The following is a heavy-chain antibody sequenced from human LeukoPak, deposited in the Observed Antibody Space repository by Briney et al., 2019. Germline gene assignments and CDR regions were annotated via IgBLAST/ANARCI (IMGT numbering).Heavy chain of an antibody. CDR1: GYTLTELS. CDR3: ASTGGYSYVFGY. V-gene: IGHV1-24*01. CDR2: FDPEDGET. J-gene: IGHJ4*02. Sequence: ASVKVSCKVSGYTLTELSMHWVRQAPGKGLEWMGGFDPEDGETIYAQKFQGRVTITRDTSASTAYMELSSLRSEDTAVYYCASTGGYSYVFGYWGQGTLVTVSS. D-gene: IGHD5-18*01.